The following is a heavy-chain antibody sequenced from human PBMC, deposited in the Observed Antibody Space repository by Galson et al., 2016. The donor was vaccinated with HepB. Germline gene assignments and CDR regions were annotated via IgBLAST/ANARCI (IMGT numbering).Heavy chain of an antibody. J-gene: IGHJ6*02. CDR3: AIGDYDILTGYGDYYYGLEV. V-gene: IGHV1-69*13. D-gene: IGHD3-9*01. CDR1: RGSFRNYA. Sequence: SVKVSCKASRGSFRNYAVSWVRQAPGHGLEWMGGIIPIFRSSNYAQNFQGRVTIIADEYTSTAYMELTSLRSEDTAVYYCAIGDYDILTGYGDYYYGLEVWGQGTTVTVSS. CDR2: IIPIFRSS.